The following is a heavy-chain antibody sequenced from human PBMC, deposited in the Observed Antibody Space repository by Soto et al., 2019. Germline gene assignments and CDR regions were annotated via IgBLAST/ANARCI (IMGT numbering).Heavy chain of an antibody. CDR3: ARVLRLRRYYYDSSGYCSPPLDV. Sequence: GGSLRLSCAASGFTFSSYSMNWVRQAPGKGLEWVSYISSSSSTIYYADSVKGRFTISRDNAKNSLYLQMNSLRDEDTAVYYCARVLRLRRYYYDSSGYCSPPLDVWGQGTTVTVSS. CDR1: GFTFSSYS. D-gene: IGHD3-22*01. V-gene: IGHV3-48*02. J-gene: IGHJ6*02. CDR2: ISSSSSTI.